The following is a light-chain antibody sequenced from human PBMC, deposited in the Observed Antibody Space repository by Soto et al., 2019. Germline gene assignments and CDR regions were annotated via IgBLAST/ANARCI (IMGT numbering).Light chain of an antibody. CDR2: GNS. CDR1: SSNIGAGYD. CDR3: QSYDSSLSGYYV. V-gene: IGLV1-40*01. Sequence: QSVLTQPPSVSGAPGQRVTISCTGSSSNIGAGYDVHWYQQLPGTAPKLLIYGNSNRPSGVPDRFSGSKSGTSASLAITGLQAEDKDDYYCQSYDSSLSGYYVFGTGTKLTVL. J-gene: IGLJ1*01.